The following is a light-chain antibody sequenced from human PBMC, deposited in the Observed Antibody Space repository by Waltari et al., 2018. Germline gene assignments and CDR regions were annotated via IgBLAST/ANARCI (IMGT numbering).Light chain of an antibody. CDR1: SSDVGRYLY. J-gene: IGLJ2*01. CDR2: DVS. Sequence: QSALTQPASVSGSPGQSITISCTGTSSDVGRYLYVSWYQQHPGKVPKVIIYDVSKRPSGVSNRFSGSKSGNTASLTISGLQAEDEADYYCSSYTSSSTLVFGGGTKLTVL. CDR3: SSYTSSSTLV. V-gene: IGLV2-14*01.